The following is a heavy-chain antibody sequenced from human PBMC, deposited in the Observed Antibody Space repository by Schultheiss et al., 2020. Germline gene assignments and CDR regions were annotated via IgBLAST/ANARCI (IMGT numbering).Heavy chain of an antibody. CDR2: ISYDGSNK. CDR1: GFTFSSYS. V-gene: IGHV3-30*03. CDR3: ARAPGVVVVAAIHYYGMDV. D-gene: IGHD2-15*01. Sequence: GGSLRLSCAASGFTFSSYSMNWVRQAPGKGLEWVAVISYDGSNKYYADSVKGRFTISRDNAKNSLYLQMNSLRAEDTAVYYCARAPGVVVVAAIHYYGMDVWGQGTTVTVSS. J-gene: IGHJ6*02.